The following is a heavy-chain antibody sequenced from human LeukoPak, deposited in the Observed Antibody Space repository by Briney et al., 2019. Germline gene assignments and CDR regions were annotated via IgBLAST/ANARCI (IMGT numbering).Heavy chain of an antibody. Sequence: GGSLRLSCAASGFTFNKYWMAWVRQAPGKGLEWVGDIKQDGSEQYYVGSVKGRFTISRDNAKNSLYLQMNSLRAEDTAVYYCAKLVGDTDFDYWGQGTLVTVSS. V-gene: IGHV3-7*03. J-gene: IGHJ4*02. CDR1: GFTFNKYW. CDR2: IKQDGSEQ. CDR3: AKLVGDTDFDY. D-gene: IGHD1-26*01.